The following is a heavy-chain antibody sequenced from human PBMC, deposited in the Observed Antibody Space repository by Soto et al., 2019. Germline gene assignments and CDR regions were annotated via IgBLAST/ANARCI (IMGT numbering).Heavy chain of an antibody. V-gene: IGHV4-59*01. J-gene: IGHJ3*02. CDR3: ARRYGSPFDI. Sequence: QVQLQESGPGLVKPSETLSLTCTVSGGSISSYYWSWIRQPPGKGLEWIGYIYYSGSTNYNPSLKSRVTISVDTSKNQFSLKLSSVTAADTVVYYCARRYGSPFDIWGQGTMVTVSS. CDR2: IYYSGST. D-gene: IGHD3-10*01. CDR1: GGSISSYY.